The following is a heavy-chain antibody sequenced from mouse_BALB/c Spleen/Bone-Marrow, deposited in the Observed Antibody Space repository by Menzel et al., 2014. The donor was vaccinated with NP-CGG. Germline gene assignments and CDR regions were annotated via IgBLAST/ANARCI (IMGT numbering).Heavy chain of an antibody. J-gene: IGHJ2*01. CDR1: GLTFSSYT. CDR2: ISSGGGNT. D-gene: IGHD2-14*01. Sequence: EVQLQQSGGGLVKPGGSLKLSCAASGLTFSSYTMSWVRQTPEKRLEWVATISSGGGNTYYPDSMKGRFTISRDNAKNNLYLQMSSLRSEDTALYYCARAYYRYPFDYWGQGTTLTVSS. CDR3: ARAYYRYPFDY. V-gene: IGHV5-9*03.